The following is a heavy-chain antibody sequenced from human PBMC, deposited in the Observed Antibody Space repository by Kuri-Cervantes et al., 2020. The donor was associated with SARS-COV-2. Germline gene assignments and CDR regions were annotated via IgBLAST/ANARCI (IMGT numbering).Heavy chain of an antibody. Sequence: GSLRLSCTASGFTFNNYAMRWVRQAPGKGLEWIGEINHSGGTKYKPSLKGRVSISVDASKNQISLKLTSVTAADAAVYYCARGHIGVVPNPILGLGPHYYYYHMDIWGQGTTVTVSS. CDR2: INHSGGT. CDR3: ARGHIGVVPNPILGLGPHYYYYHMDI. CDR1: GFTFNNYA. V-gene: IGHV4-34*01. D-gene: IGHD2-2*01. J-gene: IGHJ6*02.